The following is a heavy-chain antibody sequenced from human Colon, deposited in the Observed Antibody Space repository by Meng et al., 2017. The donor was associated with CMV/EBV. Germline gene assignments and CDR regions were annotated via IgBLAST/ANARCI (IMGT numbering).Heavy chain of an antibody. J-gene: IGHJ5*02. CDR2: INPNSGGT. Sequence: SGYTFTGYYMHWVRQAPGQGLEWMGWINPNSGGTNYAQKFQGRVTMTRDTSISTAYMELSRLRSDDTAVYYCARDGDGSGSYLFWFDPWGQGTLVTVSS. D-gene: IGHD3-10*01. V-gene: IGHV1-2*02. CDR1: GYTFTGYY. CDR3: ARDGDGSGSYLFWFDP.